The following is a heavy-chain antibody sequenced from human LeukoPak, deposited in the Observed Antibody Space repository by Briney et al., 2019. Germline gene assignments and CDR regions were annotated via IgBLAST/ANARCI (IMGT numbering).Heavy chain of an antibody. CDR3: ARDAADSSGYYYFDY. Sequence: GGSLRLSCAASGFTFSDYYMSWIRQAPGKGLEWVSYISSSGSTLYYADSVKGRFTISRDNAKNSLYLQMNSLRAEDTAVYYCARDAADSSGYYYFDYWGQGTLVTVSS. CDR1: GFTFSDYY. CDR2: ISSSGSTL. J-gene: IGHJ4*02. D-gene: IGHD3-22*01. V-gene: IGHV3-11*01.